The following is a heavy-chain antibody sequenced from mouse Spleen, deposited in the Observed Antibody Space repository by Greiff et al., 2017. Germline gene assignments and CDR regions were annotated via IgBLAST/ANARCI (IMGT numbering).Heavy chain of an antibody. D-gene: IGHD2-1*01. CDR2: ISSGGSYT. Sequence: EVQLVESGGGLVKPGGSLKLSCAASGFTFSSYAMSWVRQTPEKRLEWVATISSGGSYTYYPDSVKGRFTISRDNAKNTLYLQLSSLRSEDTAMYYCAGNYTFDYWGQGNTRTVSS. CDR3: AGNYTFDY. CDR1: GFTFSSYA. J-gene: IGHJ2*01. V-gene: IGHV5-9-3*01.